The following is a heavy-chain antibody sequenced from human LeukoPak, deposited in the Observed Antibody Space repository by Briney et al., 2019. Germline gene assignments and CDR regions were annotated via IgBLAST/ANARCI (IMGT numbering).Heavy chain of an antibody. V-gene: IGHV1-2*02. D-gene: IGHD3-9*01. CDR1: GYTFTGYY. Sequence: ASVKVSCKASGYTFTGYYMHWVRQAPGQGLDWVGWINPNSGGTNYAQKFQGRGTMTRDTSISTAYMELSRLRSDDTAVYYCARDRGYYDILTGYYSSYYYMDVWGKGTTVTISS. CDR3: ARDRGYYDILTGYYSSYYYMDV. J-gene: IGHJ6*03. CDR2: INPNSGGT.